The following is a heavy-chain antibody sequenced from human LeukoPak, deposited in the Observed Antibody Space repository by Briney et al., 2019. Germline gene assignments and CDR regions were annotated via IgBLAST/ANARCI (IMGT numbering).Heavy chain of an antibody. J-gene: IGHJ4*02. CDR3: ARDRDWFGGTSYYFDY. CDR1: GFTVSSNY. D-gene: IGHD3/OR15-3a*01. CDR2: IYGGGST. Sequence: GGSLRLSCAASGFTVSSNYMSWVRQAPGKGLEWVSVIYGGGSTYYADSVKGRFTISRDNSKNTLYLQVNSLRAEDTAVYYCARDRDWFGGTSYYFDYWGQGTLVTVSS. V-gene: IGHV3-66*01.